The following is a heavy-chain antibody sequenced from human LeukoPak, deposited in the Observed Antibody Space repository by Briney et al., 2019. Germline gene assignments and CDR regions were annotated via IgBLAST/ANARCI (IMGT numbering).Heavy chain of an antibody. J-gene: IGHJ4*02. CDR2: IFGTV. Sequence: SVKVSCKASGGSFSNFAISWVRQAPGQGFEWLGGIFGTVTYAPNFQGRVSFTTDESTSTAYMELSGLTSEDTAVYYFVAQLVDAPPTFDYWGQGTLVTVSS. CDR1: GGSFSNFA. CDR3: VAQLVDAPPTFDY. V-gene: IGHV1-69*05. D-gene: IGHD1-1*01.